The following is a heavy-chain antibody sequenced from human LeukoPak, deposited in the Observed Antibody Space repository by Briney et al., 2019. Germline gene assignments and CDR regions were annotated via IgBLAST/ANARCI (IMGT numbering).Heavy chain of an antibody. V-gene: IGHV4-59*01. J-gene: IGHJ4*02. D-gene: IGHD2-2*01. CDR2: MFHSGSP. CDR1: RGSISSYY. CDR3: ARGSRYCSTTSCSSFDY. Sequence: PSETLSLTCTVSRGSISSYYWNWIRQSPRRGLEWIGNMFHSGSPNYNPSLKSRVAISIDTSKNQFSLKLSSVTAADTAVYYCARGSRYCSTTSCSSFDYWGQGTLVTVSS.